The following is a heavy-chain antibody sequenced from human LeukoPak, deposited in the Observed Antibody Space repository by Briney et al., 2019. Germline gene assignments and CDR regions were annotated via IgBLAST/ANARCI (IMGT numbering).Heavy chain of an antibody. CDR1: GFTFSSYW. V-gene: IGHV3-15*01. Sequence: GGSLRLSCAASGFTFSSYWMSWVRQAPGKGLEWVGRIKSKTDGGTTDYAAPVKGRFTISRDDSKNTLYLQMNSLKTEDTAVYYCTTDSGSYSGGFDYWGQGTLVTVSS. CDR3: TTDSGSYSGGFDY. D-gene: IGHD1-26*01. CDR2: IKSKTDGGTT. J-gene: IGHJ4*02.